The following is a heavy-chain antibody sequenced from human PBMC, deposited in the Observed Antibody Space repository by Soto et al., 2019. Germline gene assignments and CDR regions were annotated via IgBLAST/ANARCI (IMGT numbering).Heavy chain of an antibody. CDR1: GFTFNSVS. D-gene: IGHD2-21*02. CDR2: VSFDGKVT. V-gene: IGHV3-30*04. CDR3: GSEPYGDSQYLDY. J-gene: IGHJ4*02. Sequence: QVQLVESGGGMAQAGTSLRLSCTGSGFTFNSVSQQWVRQGPAKGLEWVAVVSFDGKVTYYADSVKGRFTVSRDISKNTIYLQANSLRREDTAVDYCGSEPYGDSQYLDYGGQGNPVTVPS.